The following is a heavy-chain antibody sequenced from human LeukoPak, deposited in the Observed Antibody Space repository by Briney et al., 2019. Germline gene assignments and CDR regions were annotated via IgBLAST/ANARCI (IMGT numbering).Heavy chain of an antibody. CDR3: AKDRPNLYDTSGSYYKIKGDF. CDR1: GFTFNTHA. D-gene: IGHD3-10*01. CDR2: ITSSGRTP. Sequence: PGGSLRLSCEASGFTFNTHAMSWVRQAPGQGLEWVASITSSGRTPYYTDSVKGRFTISRDNPKNTLYLQMNSLRGEYTAVYDCAKDRPNLYDTSGSYYKIKGDFWGQGSLVTVSS. J-gene: IGHJ4*02. V-gene: IGHV3-23*01.